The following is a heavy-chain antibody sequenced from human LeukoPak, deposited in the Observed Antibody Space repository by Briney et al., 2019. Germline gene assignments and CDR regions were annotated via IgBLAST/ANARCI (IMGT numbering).Heavy chain of an antibody. Sequence: QPGGSLRLSCAASGFTVSSNYMSWVRQAPGKGLEWVSVIYSGGSTYYADSVKGRFTISRDSAKNSLYLQMNSLRAEDTAVYYCARFRTWGDKAFDYWGQGTLVTVSS. D-gene: IGHD2-21*02. CDR1: GFTVSSNY. CDR3: ARFRTWGDKAFDY. CDR2: IYSGGST. J-gene: IGHJ4*02. V-gene: IGHV3-53*01.